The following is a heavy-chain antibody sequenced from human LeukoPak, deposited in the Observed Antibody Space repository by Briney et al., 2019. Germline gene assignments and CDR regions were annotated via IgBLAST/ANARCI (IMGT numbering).Heavy chain of an antibody. CDR1: GFTFSSYW. J-gene: IGHJ6*02. D-gene: IGHD3-16*01. CDR2: IKQDGSEK. Sequence: GGSLRLSCAASGFTFSSYWMSWVRQAPGKGLEWVANIKQDGSEKYYVDSVKGRFTISRDNAKNSLYLQMNSLRAEDTAVYYCARAWSAGEYYGMDVWGQGTTVTVSS. V-gene: IGHV3-7*03. CDR3: ARAWSAGEYYGMDV.